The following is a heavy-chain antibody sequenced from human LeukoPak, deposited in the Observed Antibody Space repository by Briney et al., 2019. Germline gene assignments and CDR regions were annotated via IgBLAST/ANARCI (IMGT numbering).Heavy chain of an antibody. CDR1: GFTFSSYA. CDR3: ARNISSGWYVDY. D-gene: IGHD6-19*01. J-gene: IGHJ4*02. CDR2: ISGSGDST. V-gene: IGHV3-23*01. Sequence: GGSLRLSCAVSGFTFSSYAMSWVRQAPGKGLEWDSGISGSGDSTSYADSVKGRFSVSRDNSKNTLYLQMNSLRAEDTALYYCARNISSGWYVDYWGPGTLVTVSS.